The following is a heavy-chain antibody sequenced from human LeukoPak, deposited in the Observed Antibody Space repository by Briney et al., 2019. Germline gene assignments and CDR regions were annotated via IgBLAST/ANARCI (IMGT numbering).Heavy chain of an antibody. Sequence: DPSETLSLTCAVSGGSISSSNWWSWVRQPPGKGLEWIGEIYHSGSTYYNPSLKSRVTISVDTSKNQFSLKLSSVTAADTAVYYCARHGSGYLVYWGQGTLVTVSS. CDR3: ARHGSGYLVY. D-gene: IGHD3-22*01. CDR1: GGSISSSNW. J-gene: IGHJ4*02. CDR2: IYHSGST. V-gene: IGHV4-4*02.